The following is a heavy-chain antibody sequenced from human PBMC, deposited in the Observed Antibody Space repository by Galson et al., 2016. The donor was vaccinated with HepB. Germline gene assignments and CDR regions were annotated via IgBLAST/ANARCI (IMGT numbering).Heavy chain of an antibody. CDR3: ASGSINWPAGAFDI. Sequence: TLSLTCGVYGASISGYYWSWIRQPPGKGRDWIWEINHSGGTNHNPSLKSRVTISVDTSKNQFSLKLKSVNAADTAVYYWASGSINWPAGAFDIWGPGTVLTVSS. CDR1: GASISGYY. D-gene: IGHD6-13*01. CDR2: INHSGGT. V-gene: IGHV4-34*01. J-gene: IGHJ3*02.